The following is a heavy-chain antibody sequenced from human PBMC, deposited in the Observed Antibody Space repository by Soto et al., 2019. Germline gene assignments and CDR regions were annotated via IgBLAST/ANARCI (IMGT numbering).Heavy chain of an antibody. CDR3: ARGEHAAAGTGRVYYFDY. J-gene: IGHJ4*02. Sequence: GGSLRLSCAASGFTFSSYAMHWVRQAPGKGLEWVAVISYDGSNKYYADSVKGRFTISRDNSKNTLYLQMNSLRAEDTAVYYCARGEHAAAGTGRVYYFDYWGQGTLVTVSA. V-gene: IGHV3-30-3*01. CDR1: GFTFSSYA. D-gene: IGHD6-13*01. CDR2: ISYDGSNK.